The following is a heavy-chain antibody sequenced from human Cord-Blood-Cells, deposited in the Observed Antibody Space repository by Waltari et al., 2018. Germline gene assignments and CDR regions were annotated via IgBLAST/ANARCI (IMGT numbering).Heavy chain of an antibody. J-gene: IGHJ6*03. CDR3: ARGTAYYDILTGYTYYYYYMDV. D-gene: IGHD3-9*01. CDR2: IFSNDEK. Sequence: QVTLKESGPVLVKPTETLTLTCTVSGFSLSNARMGVSWIRQPPGKALEWLAHIFSNDEKSYSKSLKSRLTSSQDTSKSQVVLTMTSMDPVDTATYYCARGTAYYDILTGYTYYYYYMDVWGKGTTVTVSS. CDR1: GFSLSNARMG. V-gene: IGHV2-26*01.